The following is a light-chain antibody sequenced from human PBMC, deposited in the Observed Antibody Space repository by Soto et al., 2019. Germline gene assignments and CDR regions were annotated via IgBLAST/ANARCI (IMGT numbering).Light chain of an antibody. CDR3: QAWDSSTVV. Sequence: SYELTQPPSVSVSPGQTASITCSGDKLGDKYACWYQQKPGQSPVLVIYQDSKRPSGIPERFSGSNSGNTATLTISGTQAMDEADYYCQAWDSSTVVFGTGPKLTVL. J-gene: IGLJ1*01. CDR2: QDS. CDR1: KLGDKY. V-gene: IGLV3-1*01.